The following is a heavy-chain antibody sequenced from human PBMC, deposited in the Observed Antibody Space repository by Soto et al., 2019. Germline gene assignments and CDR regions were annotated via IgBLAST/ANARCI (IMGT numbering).Heavy chain of an antibody. J-gene: IGHJ4*02. CDR2: ISGSGGST. CDR1: GFTFSSYA. V-gene: IGHV3-23*01. Sequence: EVQLLESGGGLVQPGGSLRLSCAASGFTFSSYAMSWVRQAPGKGLEWVSAISGSGGSTYYADSVKGRFTISRDNSKNTLYLQLNSLRAEDTAVYYCAKETNGYSSSSLDYWGQGTLVTVSA. CDR3: AKETNGYSSSSLDY. D-gene: IGHD6-6*01.